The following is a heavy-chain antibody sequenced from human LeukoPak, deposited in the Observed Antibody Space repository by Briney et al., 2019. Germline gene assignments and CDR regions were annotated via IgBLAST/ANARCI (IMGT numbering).Heavy chain of an antibody. CDR2: ISGDGHST. Sequence: GGSLRLSCAASGFKFNDYAMHWVRQAPGKGLEWVSLISGDGHSTYYADSVKGRFTISRDNSKNSLYLQMDSLRAEDTALYYCAKDIDHGNYFAYWGQGTLVTVSS. D-gene: IGHD1-14*01. J-gene: IGHJ4*02. CDR3: AKDIDHGNYFAY. V-gene: IGHV3-43*02. CDR1: GFKFNDYA.